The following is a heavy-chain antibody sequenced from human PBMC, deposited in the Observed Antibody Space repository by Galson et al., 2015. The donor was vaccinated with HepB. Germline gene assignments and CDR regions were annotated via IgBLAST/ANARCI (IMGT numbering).Heavy chain of an antibody. D-gene: IGHD3-10*01. J-gene: IGHJ4*01. CDR2: IKRRGDGGTT. V-gene: IGHV3-49*03. CDR3: TRDQYYYNSGSFR. CDR1: GFPFSSYA. Sequence: SLRLSCAASGFPFSSYAMSWFRQAAGRGLEWVGFIKRRGDGGTTEYGSSVKGRFIISRDDSKSVVYLQMNNLKTDDSGVYYCTRDQYYYNSGSFRWGQGVLVTVS.